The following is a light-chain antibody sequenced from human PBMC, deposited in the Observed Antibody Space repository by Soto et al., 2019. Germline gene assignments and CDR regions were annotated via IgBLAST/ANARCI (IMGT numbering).Light chain of an antibody. V-gene: IGLV1-47*01. CDR3: GAWEDRLSGWV. CDR1: SSNIGSNH. Sequence: QSVLTQPPSASETPGQRVTISCSGSSSNIGSNHVYWYQHLPGTAPKLLIYRNYLRPAGVHDRLSASKSATSASRAIGGLRSYDEADYYCGAWEDRLSGWVFGGGTKLTVL. CDR2: RNY. J-gene: IGLJ3*02.